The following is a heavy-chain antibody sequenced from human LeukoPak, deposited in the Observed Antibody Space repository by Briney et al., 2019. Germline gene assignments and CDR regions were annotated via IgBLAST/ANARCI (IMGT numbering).Heavy chain of an antibody. CDR3: AKDRMVYAMSGGYYYYGMDV. CDR1: GFTFSSYG. Sequence: GGSQRLSCAASGFTFSSYGMHGVRQAPGKGLEWVAVISYDGGNKYYADSVKGRFTISRDNSKNTLYLQMNSLRAEDTAVYYCAKDRMVYAMSGGYYYYGMDVWGQGTTVTVSS. V-gene: IGHV3-30*18. D-gene: IGHD2-8*01. J-gene: IGHJ6*02. CDR2: ISYDGGNK.